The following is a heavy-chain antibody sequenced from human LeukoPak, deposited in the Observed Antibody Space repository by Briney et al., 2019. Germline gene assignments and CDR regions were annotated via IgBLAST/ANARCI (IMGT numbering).Heavy chain of an antibody. CDR1: GYTFTSYG. CDR2: ISAYNGNT. J-gene: IGHJ6*02. V-gene: IGHV1-18*01. CDR3: ARDMGGGFWSGYYVYYYGMDV. D-gene: IGHD3-3*01. Sequence: GASVKVSCKASGYTFTSYGISWVRQPPGQGLEWMGWISAYNGNTNYAQKLQGRVTMTTDTSTSTAYMELRSLRSDDTAVYYCARDMGGGFWSGYYVYYYGMDVWGQGTTVTVSS.